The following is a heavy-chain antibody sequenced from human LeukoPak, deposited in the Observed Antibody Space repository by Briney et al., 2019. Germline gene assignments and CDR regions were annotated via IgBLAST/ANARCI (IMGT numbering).Heavy chain of an antibody. CDR3: AREKDDHGDPGPLDA. J-gene: IGHJ5*02. Sequence: GGSLRLSCAASGFTFSSYGMHWVRQVPGKGLVWVARIYNDGSTTNYADSVKGRSTISRDNAANTLFLQMSSLRAEDTAVYYCAREKDDHGDPGPLDAWGQGDLVTVSS. CDR1: GFTFSSYG. CDR2: IYNDGSTT. D-gene: IGHD4-17*01. V-gene: IGHV3-74*01.